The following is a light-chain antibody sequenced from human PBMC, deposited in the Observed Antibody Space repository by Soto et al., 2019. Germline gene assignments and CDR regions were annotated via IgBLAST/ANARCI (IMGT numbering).Light chain of an antibody. V-gene: IGLV2-8*01. CDR2: EVS. CDR1: SSDVGGYNY. Sequence: QSALTQPPSASGSPGQSVTISCSGTSSDVGGYNYVSWYQQHPGKAPKLMIYEVSKRPSGVPDRFSGSKSGNTASLTVSGLQAEDEADYYRSSYGGSNNLIFGGGTKVTVL. J-gene: IGLJ2*01. CDR3: SSYGGSNNLI.